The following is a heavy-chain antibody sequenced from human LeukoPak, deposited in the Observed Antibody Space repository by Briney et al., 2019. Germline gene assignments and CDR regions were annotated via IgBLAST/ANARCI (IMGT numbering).Heavy chain of an antibody. CDR1: GGSISSSSYY. Sequence: PSETLSLTCTVSGGSISSSSYYWGWIRQPPGKGLEWIGSIYYSGSTYYNPSLKSRVTISVDTSKNQFSLKLSSVTAADTAVYYCARLNDFWSGYGCDYWGQGTLVTVSS. D-gene: IGHD3-3*01. CDR3: ARLNDFWSGYGCDY. V-gene: IGHV4-39*01. J-gene: IGHJ4*02. CDR2: IYYSGST.